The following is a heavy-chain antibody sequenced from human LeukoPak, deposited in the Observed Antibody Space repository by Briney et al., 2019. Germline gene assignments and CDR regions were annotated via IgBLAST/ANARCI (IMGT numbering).Heavy chain of an antibody. V-gene: IGHV3-7*05. CDR3: ARGEWWAFDF. J-gene: IGHJ4*01. CDR2: IKQDGSEK. D-gene: IGHD2-8*01. CDR1: GFTFSTYW. Sequence: PGGSLTLSCAASGFTFSTYWRSWVRQAPGKGLEWVANIKQDGSEKYYVGSVKGRFTVSRDNAKNSLYLQMNSLRAEDTAVYYCARGEWWAFDFWGHGNPVTVSS.